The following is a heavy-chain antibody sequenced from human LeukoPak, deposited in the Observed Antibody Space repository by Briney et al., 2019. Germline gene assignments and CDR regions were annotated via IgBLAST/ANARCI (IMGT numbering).Heavy chain of an antibody. Sequence: SETLSLTCTVSGGSINSYYWSWIRQPPGKGLEWIGYIYYTGSTNYNPSLKSRVVISVDTSKNQFSLKLSSVTAADTAVYYCARHRKYDILTVVPHYFYGMDVWGQGTTVTVSS. CDR1: GGSINSYY. J-gene: IGHJ6*02. CDR3: ARHRKYDILTVVPHYFYGMDV. CDR2: IYYTGST. V-gene: IGHV4-59*08. D-gene: IGHD3-9*01.